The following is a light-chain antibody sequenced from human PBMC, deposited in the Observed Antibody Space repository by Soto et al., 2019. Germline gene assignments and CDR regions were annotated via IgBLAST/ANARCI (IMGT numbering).Light chain of an antibody. Sequence: AIPMTQSPSSLSASVGDRVIITCRASQAISTELGWNQQRPGKAPKLLIYGTSNLQSGVPSWFSGSGSGTDFTHTINGLQPEDFATYCCLQDYSYPRTCGQGTKVDVK. CDR2: GTS. J-gene: IGKJ1*01. CDR3: LQDYSYPRT. V-gene: IGKV1-6*01. CDR1: QAISTE.